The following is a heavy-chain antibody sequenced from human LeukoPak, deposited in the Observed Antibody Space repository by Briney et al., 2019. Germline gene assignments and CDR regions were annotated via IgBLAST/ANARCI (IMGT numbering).Heavy chain of an antibody. CDR3: AKDDTGYSSSNFDY. V-gene: IGHV3-9*01. Sequence: GGSLRLSCAASGFTFDDYAMHWVRQAPGKGLEWVSGISWNSGSIGYADSVKGRFTISRDNAKNSLYLQINSLRAEDTALYYCAKDDTGYSSSNFDYWGQGTLVTVSS. J-gene: IGHJ4*02. CDR1: GFTFDDYA. D-gene: IGHD6-13*01. CDR2: ISWNSGSI.